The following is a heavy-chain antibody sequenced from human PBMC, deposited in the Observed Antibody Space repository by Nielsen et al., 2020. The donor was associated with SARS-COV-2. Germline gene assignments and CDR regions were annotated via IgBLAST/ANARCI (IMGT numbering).Heavy chain of an antibody. Sequence: SVKVSCKASGGTFNSYGINWVRQAPGQGLEWMGGIIPIFGTTKYAQNVQGRVTITTDKSTTTVYMEMNNLRSDDTAVYYCSRGYSGSYSPEMADALDIWGQGTMVIVSS. CDR2: IIPIFGTT. CDR1: GGTFNSYG. J-gene: IGHJ3*02. CDR3: SRGYSGSYSPEMADALDI. D-gene: IGHD1-26*01. V-gene: IGHV1-69*05.